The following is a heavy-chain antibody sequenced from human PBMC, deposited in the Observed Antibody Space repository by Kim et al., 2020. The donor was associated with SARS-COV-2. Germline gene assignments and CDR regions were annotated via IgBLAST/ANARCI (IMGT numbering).Heavy chain of an antibody. CDR2: IYYSGST. CDR1: GGSISISSYY. V-gene: IGHV4-39*07. Sequence: SETLSLTCTVSGGSISISSYYWGWIRQPPGKGLEWIGSIYYSGSTYYNPSLKSRVTISVDTSRNQFSLKLSSVTAADTAVYYCARDTPIAAAGGEIDYWGQGTLVTVSS. J-gene: IGHJ4*02. D-gene: IGHD6-13*01. CDR3: ARDTPIAAAGGEIDY.